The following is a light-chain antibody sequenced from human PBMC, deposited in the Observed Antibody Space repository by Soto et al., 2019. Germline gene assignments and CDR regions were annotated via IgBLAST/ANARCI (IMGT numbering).Light chain of an antibody. CDR1: RSDVGGYNY. V-gene: IGLV2-8*01. CDR2: EVC. CDR3: SSYSGTNYHYV. Sequence: SVLTEPPSANESFGQSVTISYPETRSDVGGYNYVSWYQQHPGKAPKLMIYEVCERPSGVPDRFSGSKSGNTASLTVSGLQADDEADYYCSSYSGTNYHYVFGTGTKVTVL. J-gene: IGLJ1*01.